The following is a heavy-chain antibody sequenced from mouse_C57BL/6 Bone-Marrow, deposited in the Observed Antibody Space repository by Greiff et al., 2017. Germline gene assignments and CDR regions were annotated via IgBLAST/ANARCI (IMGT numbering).Heavy chain of an antibody. Sequence: QVQLKESGPGLVQPSQSLSITCTVSGFSLTSYGVHWVRQSPGKGLEWLGVIWSGGSTDYNAAFISRLSISKDNSKSQVFFKMNSLQADDTAIYYCARDGMITTEIGYYAMDYWGQGTSVTVSS. CDR3: ARDGMITTEIGYYAMDY. CDR2: IWSGGST. CDR1: GFSLTSYG. J-gene: IGHJ4*01. V-gene: IGHV2-2*01. D-gene: IGHD2-4*01.